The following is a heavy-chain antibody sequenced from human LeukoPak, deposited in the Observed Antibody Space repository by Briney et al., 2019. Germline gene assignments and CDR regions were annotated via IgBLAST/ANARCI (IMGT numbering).Heavy chain of an antibody. Sequence: ASVKVSCKASGYTFTSYALHWVRQAPGQRLEWMGWINTDNGYTTSPQKFQGGVTITRDTSANTAYMELSSLRSEDTAVYYCARGSSGWYPWGQGTLVTVSS. V-gene: IGHV1-3*04. D-gene: IGHD6-19*01. CDR2: INTDNGYT. J-gene: IGHJ5*02. CDR3: ARGSSGWYP. CDR1: GYTFTSYA.